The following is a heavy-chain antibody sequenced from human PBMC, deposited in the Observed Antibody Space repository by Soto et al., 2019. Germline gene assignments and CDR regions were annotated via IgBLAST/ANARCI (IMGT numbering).Heavy chain of an antibody. Sequence: GGSLRLSCAASGFTFSSYGMHWVRQAPGKGLEWVAVIWYDGSNKYYADSVKGRFTISRDNSKNTLYLQMNSLRAEDTAVYYCARAQASTVTTRLLEYYYYYYMDVWGKGTTVTVSS. CDR3: ARAQASTVTTRLLEYYYYYYMDV. CDR1: GFTFSSYG. J-gene: IGHJ6*03. D-gene: IGHD4-4*01. V-gene: IGHV3-33*01. CDR2: IWYDGSNK.